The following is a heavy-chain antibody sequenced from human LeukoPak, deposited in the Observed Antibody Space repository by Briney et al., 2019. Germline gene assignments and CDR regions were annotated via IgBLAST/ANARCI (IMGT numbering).Heavy chain of an antibody. CDR2: ISYSGST. CDR3: VRGYSGYPYYLDY. D-gene: IGHD5-12*01. Sequence: WIRQPPGXXLEWIGYISYSGSTSSHPSLKSRVTISLDMSKSQFSLKLTSVTAADTAVYYCVRGYSGYPYYLDYWGQGTLVTVSS. V-gene: IGHV4-59*08. J-gene: IGHJ4*02.